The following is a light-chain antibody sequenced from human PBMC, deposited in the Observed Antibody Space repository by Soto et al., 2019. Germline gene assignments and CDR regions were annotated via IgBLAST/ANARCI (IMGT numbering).Light chain of an antibody. V-gene: IGKV1-5*01. Sequence: DIQMTQSPSTLSGSVGDRVTVTCRASQSISSWLAWYQQKPGKAPKLLIYDASSLESGVPSRFSGSGSGTEFTLTISSLHPDDFATYYCQQYNSYLWTFGQGTKVDIK. J-gene: IGKJ1*01. CDR3: QQYNSYLWT. CDR2: DAS. CDR1: QSISSW.